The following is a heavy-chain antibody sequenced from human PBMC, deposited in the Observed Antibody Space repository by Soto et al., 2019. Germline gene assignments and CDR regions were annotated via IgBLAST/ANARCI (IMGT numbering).Heavy chain of an antibody. CDR1: GFTFSNYA. Sequence: GGSLRLSCAASGFTFSNYAMHWVRQAPGKGLEWVALISYDGGNKYYADSVKGRFTISRDTSKNTLDLQMNSLRVEDTAVYYCARGEDYYFYYGMDVWGQGTTVTAP. CDR2: ISYDGGNK. V-gene: IGHV3-30-3*01. J-gene: IGHJ6*02. CDR3: ARGEDYYFYYGMDV.